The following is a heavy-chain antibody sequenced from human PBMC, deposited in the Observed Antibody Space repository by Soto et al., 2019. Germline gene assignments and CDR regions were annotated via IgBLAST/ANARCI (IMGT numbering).Heavy chain of an antibody. J-gene: IGHJ5*02. CDR1: GFTFSSYA. D-gene: IGHD2-8*01. CDR3: AKGVAGYCTNGVCYKGGWFDP. CDR2: ISGSGGST. V-gene: IGHV3-23*01. Sequence: GGSLRLSCAASGFTFSSYAMSWVRQAPGKGLEWVSAISGSGGSTYYADSVKGRFTISRDNSKNTLYLQMNSLRAEDTAVYYCAKGVAGYCTNGVCYKGGWFDPWGQGTLVTVSS.